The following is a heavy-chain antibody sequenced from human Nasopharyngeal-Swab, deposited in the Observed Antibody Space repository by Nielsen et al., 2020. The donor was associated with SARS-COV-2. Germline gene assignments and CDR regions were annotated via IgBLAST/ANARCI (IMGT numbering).Heavy chain of an antibody. CDR3: WYYYDSSGYYLDY. CDR1: GFTFSSYG. J-gene: IGHJ4*02. CDR2: ISYDGSNK. Sequence: GGSLRLSCAASGFTFSSYGMHWVRQAPGKGLEWVAVISYDGSNKYYADSVKGRFTISRDNSKNTLYLQMNSLRAEDTAVYYCWYYYDSSGYYLDYCGQGTLVTVAS. V-gene: IGHV3-30*03. D-gene: IGHD3-22*01.